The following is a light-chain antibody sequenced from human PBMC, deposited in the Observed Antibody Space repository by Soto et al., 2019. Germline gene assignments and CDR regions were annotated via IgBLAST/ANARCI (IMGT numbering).Light chain of an antibody. CDR1: QSISSN. V-gene: IGKV3-15*01. CDR3: QQYNNWPLT. CDR2: GAS. J-gene: IGKJ4*01. Sequence: EILFAQSPATLSLSPGERATLSCRASQSISSNLAWYQQKPGQTPRILIYGASTRDTGIPARLSGSGSGTEFTLTISRLQSEDFEVYYCQQYNNWPLTFGGGTKVDIK.